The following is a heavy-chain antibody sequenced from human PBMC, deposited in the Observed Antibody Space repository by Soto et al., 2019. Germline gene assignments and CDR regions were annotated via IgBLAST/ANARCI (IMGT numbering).Heavy chain of an antibody. CDR1: GDSVSSNSAG. D-gene: IGHD1-26*01. CDR3: ARGEQYSGRIFDY. V-gene: IGHV6-1*01. CDR2: TYYRSKWYY. Sequence: PSQTLSLTCAITGDSVSSNSAGWSWVRQSPSRGLEWLGRTYYRSKWYYEYAVSVRGRITINPDTSKNQYSLQLNSVTPGDTAVYFCARGEQYSGRIFDYWGQGXLVTVSS. J-gene: IGHJ4*01.